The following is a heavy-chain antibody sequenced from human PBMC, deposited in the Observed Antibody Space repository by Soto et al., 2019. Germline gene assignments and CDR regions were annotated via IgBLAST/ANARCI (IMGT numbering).Heavy chain of an antibody. CDR2: ISVKSGDT. CDR1: GYTFTSSG. CDR3: ARAGDSDWNYISSSS. J-gene: IGHJ4*02. V-gene: IGHV1-18*04. D-gene: IGHD1-7*01. Sequence: ASVKVSCKASGYTFTSSGVIWVRQAPGQGLEWMGWISVKSGDTNYAQKFQGRVTMTTDTSTSTAYMDLRSLTSDDTAVYYCARAGDSDWNYISSSSWGQGTLVTVSS.